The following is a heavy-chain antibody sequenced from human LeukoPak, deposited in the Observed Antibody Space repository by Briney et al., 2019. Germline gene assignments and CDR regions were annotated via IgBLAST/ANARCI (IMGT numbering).Heavy chain of an antibody. CDR1: GYSFTSYW. CDR2: IYPGDSDT. CDR3: ARRPLDYTAPFDY. V-gene: IGHV5-51*01. J-gene: IGHJ4*02. Sequence: GESLKISCKGSGYSFTSYWIGWVRQMPGKGLEWMGIIYPGDSDTRYSPSFQGQVTISADKSINTAYLQWSSLKASDTAMYYCARRPLDYTAPFDYWGQGTLVTVSS. D-gene: IGHD3/OR15-3a*01.